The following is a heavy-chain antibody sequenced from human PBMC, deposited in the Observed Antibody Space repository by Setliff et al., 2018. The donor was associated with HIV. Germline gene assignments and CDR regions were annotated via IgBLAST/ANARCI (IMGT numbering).Heavy chain of an antibody. D-gene: IGHD2-15*01. V-gene: IGHV4-30-4*08. CDR2: IHYKGNI. Sequence: PSETLSLTCTVSGDSIISGDYYWSWIRQSPGKGLEWIGHIHYKGNIDYNASLKSRLAISSDTSKNQFSLNLSSVIAADTAIYFCARFTVVVCGAGEPSWFDPWGQGILVTVSS. CDR1: GDSIISGDYY. CDR3: ARFTVVVCGAGEPSWFDP. J-gene: IGHJ5*02.